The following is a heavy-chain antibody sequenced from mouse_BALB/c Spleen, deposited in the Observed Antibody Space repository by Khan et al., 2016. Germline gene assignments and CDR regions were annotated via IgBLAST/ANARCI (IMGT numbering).Heavy chain of an antibody. CDR1: GYTFSIYW. Sequence: QVQLQQSGAELMKPGASVKISCKASGYTFSIYWIEWVKQRPGHGLEWIGEILPGSGSTNYNEKFKGKATFTADTSSNTSYMQLSSLTSEDSAVYYCAKSDDHYALDYWGQGTSVTVSS. D-gene: IGHD2-3*01. CDR3: AKSDDHYALDY. J-gene: IGHJ4*01. V-gene: IGHV1-9*01. CDR2: ILPGSGST.